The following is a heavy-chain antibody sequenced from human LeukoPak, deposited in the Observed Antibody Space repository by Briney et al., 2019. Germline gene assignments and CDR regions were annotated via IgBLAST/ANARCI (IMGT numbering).Heavy chain of an antibody. CDR3: ATVAVGATTSEYFQH. CDR1: GFTVSSNY. J-gene: IGHJ1*01. CDR2: IYRVGST. D-gene: IGHD1-26*01. Sequence: GGCLRLSCAASGFTVSSNYMSWVRQAPGKGLEWVSVIYRVGSTYYADSVKGRFTVSRDNSKNTLYLQMNSLRAEDTAVYYCATVAVGATTSEYFQHWGQGTLVTVSS. V-gene: IGHV3-66*01.